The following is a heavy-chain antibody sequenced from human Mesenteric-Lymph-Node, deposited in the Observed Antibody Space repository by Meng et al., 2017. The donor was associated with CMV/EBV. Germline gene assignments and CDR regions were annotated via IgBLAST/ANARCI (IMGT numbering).Heavy chain of an antibody. D-gene: IGHD5-18*01. CDR3: VGRDTALAQYYFDY. CDR2: INWNGGNT. Sequence: GGSLRLSCAASGLTFDDYAMRWVRQAPGKGLEWVSGINWNGGNTDYADSVKGRFTISRDNAKKSLYLQMNSLRAEDTALYYCVGRDTALAQYYFDYWGQGTLVTVSS. J-gene: IGHJ4*02. V-gene: IGHV3-20*04. CDR1: GLTFDDYA.